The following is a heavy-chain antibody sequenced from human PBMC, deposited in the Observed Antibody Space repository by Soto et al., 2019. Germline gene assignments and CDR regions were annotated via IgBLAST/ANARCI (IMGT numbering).Heavy chain of an antibody. CDR2: IGTAGDT. CDR1: GFTFSSYD. CDR3: ARGFRYDFWSGYYPTRDDAFDI. J-gene: IGHJ3*02. V-gene: IGHV3-13*01. D-gene: IGHD3-3*01. Sequence: GGSLRLSCAASGFTFSSYDMHWVRQATGKGLEWVSAIGTAGDTYYPGSVKGRFTISRENAKNSLYLQMNSLRAGDTAVYYCARGFRYDFWSGYYPTRDDAFDIWGQGTMVTV.